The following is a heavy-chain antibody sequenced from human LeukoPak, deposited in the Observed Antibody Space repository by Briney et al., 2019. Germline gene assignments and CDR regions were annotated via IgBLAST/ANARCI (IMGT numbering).Heavy chain of an antibody. CDR3: ARDGLRIQGLAARPRGYAFDI. CDR2: SSSRGTTT. J-gene: IGHJ3*02. CDR1: GFTFSDHY. Sequence: GGSLRLSCAASGFTFSDHYMSWFRQAPGKGLEWISYSSSRGTTTFYADSVKGRFTISRDNAKNSLYLQMNSLRAEDTAVYYCARDGLRIQGLAARPRGYAFDIWGQGTMVTVSS. V-gene: IGHV3-11*01. D-gene: IGHD6-6*01.